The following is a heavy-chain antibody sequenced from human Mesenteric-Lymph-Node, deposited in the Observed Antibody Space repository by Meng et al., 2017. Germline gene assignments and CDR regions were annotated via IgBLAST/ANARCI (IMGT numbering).Heavy chain of an antibody. CDR3: ARYEGVWWLLDY. Sequence: ASVKVSCKASGYTFTSYYIHWVQQAPGQGLEWMGIINPSGGSTNYAQKFQGRVTMTRDTSTSTVYMELSSLRSEDTAVYYCARYEGVWWLLDYWGQGTLVTVSS. J-gene: IGHJ4*02. CDR2: INPSGGST. V-gene: IGHV1-46*01. D-gene: IGHD5-12*01. CDR1: GYTFTSYY.